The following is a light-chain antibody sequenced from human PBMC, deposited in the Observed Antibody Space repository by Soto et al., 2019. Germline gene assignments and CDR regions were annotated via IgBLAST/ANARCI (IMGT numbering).Light chain of an antibody. V-gene: IGLV2-14*01. Sequence: QSVLTQPASVSGSPGQSITISCTGTSNDIGGYNYVSWYQQHPGKAPKLMIYDVSNRPSGVSNRFSGSKSGNTASLTISGLQAEDEADYYCSSYTSSSTSFGGGTQLTVL. J-gene: IGLJ3*02. CDR1: SNDIGGYNY. CDR3: SSYTSSSTS. CDR2: DVS.